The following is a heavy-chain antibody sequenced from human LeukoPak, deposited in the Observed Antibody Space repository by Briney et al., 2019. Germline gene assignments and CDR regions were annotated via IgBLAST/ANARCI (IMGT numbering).Heavy chain of an antibody. CDR1: GFTFGDYA. CDR2: IRSKTYGRTT. V-gene: IGHV3-49*04. D-gene: IGHD3-22*01. Sequence: PGGSLRLSCTASGFTFGDYAMSWVRQAPGKGLEWVGFIRSKTYGRTTEYAASVKGRFTISRDDSKSIAYLQMNGLKTEDIAVYYCTSEAKYYYDRSGYSSSDYWGQGALVTVSS. CDR3: TSEAKYYYDRSGYSSSDY. J-gene: IGHJ4*02.